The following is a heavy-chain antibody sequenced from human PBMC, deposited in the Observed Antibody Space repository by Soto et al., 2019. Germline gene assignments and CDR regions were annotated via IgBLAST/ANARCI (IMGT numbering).Heavy chain of an antibody. Sequence: SVKVSFKASCYSFIFGFSWVRQAPGQGLEWMGWISASDGSTNSAQKFRGRISLTTDTSTNTAYLDLLSLTSDDTAVYFCATYYFGSGSYYRFDNWGQGTLVTVSS. D-gene: IGHD3-10*01. CDR1: CYSFIFG. CDR2: ISASDGST. CDR3: ATYYFGSGSYYRFDN. J-gene: IGHJ4*02. V-gene: IGHV1-18*01.